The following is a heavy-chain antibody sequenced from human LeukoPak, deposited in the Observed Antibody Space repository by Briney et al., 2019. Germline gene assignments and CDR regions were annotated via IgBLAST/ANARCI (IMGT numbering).Heavy chain of an antibody. D-gene: IGHD2/OR15-2a*01. Sequence: AETLSLTCTVSGGSITDNKYFWAWIRQPPGEGLEWIGNIFYSGSTYYRPSLKSRLSMSVDTSKNQLSLKLTSLTAADTAIYYCARSFQGECLDYWGQGTLATVSS. V-gene: IGHV4-39*07. J-gene: IGHJ4*02. CDR3: ARSFQGECLDY. CDR2: IFYSGST. CDR1: GGSITDNKYF.